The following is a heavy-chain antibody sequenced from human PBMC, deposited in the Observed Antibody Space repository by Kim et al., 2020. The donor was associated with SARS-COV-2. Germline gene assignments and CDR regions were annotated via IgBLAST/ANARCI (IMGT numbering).Heavy chain of an antibody. CDR1: GYTFTNYY. J-gene: IGHJ4*03. CDR3: ARSYDSSGYVDGFFDY. CDR2: INPSSGDT. V-gene: IGHV1-46*01. Sequence: ASVKVSCKASGYTFTNYYMHWVRQAPGQGLEWMGIINPSSGDTKYENKFLGRVTVTRDTSTRTVYMELRSLRSEDTAVYFCARSYDSSGYVDGFFDYWG. D-gene: IGHD3-22*01.